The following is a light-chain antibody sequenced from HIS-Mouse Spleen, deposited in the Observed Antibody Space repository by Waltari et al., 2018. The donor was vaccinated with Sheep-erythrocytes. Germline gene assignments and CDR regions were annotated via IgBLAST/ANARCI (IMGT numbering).Light chain of an antibody. V-gene: IGKV1-33*01. Sequence: DIQMTQSPSSLSASVGDRVTITCQASQDISNSLNWYQQKPGKAPKLLIYDASNFDTGVPSRFSGSGSGTDFTFTISSLQPEDIATYYCQQYDNLLTFGGGTKVEIK. CDR1: QDISNS. CDR3: QQYDNLLT. J-gene: IGKJ4*01. CDR2: DAS.